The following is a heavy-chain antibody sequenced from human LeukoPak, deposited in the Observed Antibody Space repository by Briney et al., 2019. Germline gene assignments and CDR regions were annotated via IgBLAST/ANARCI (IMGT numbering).Heavy chain of an antibody. D-gene: IGHD3-10*01. J-gene: IGHJ6*03. V-gene: IGHV4-39*01. CDR2: IYYSGST. Sequence: NPSETLSLTCTVSGGSISSSSYYWGWIRQPPGKGLEWSGSIYYSGSTYYNPSLKSRVTISVDTSKNQFSLKLSSVTAADTAVHYCATQYGSGRYYYYYMDVWGKGTTVTVSS. CDR3: ATQYGSGRYYYYYMDV. CDR1: GGSISSSSYY.